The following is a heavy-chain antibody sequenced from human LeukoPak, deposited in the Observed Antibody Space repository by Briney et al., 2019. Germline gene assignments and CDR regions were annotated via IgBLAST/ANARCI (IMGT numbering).Heavy chain of an antibody. D-gene: IGHD6-13*01. Sequence: GGSLRFSCAASGFTFSSYGMHWVRQAPGKGLEWVAFIRYDGSNKYYADSVKGRFTISRDNSKNTLYLQMNSLRAEDTAVYYCATLYDRDSSSWYGFNALDIWGQGTMVTVSS. CDR2: IRYDGSNK. CDR1: GFTFSSYG. CDR3: ATLYDRDSSSWYGFNALDI. J-gene: IGHJ3*02. V-gene: IGHV3-30*02.